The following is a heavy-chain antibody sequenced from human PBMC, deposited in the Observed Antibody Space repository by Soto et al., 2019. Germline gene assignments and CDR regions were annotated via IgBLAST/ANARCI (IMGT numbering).Heavy chain of an antibody. J-gene: IGHJ5*02. D-gene: IGHD2-2*01. CDR3: ARGRVVVPAAVMFNCLDP. CDR1: VAPITLGDYA. Sequence: PSEILSIACALSVAPITLGDYAWNWIRQPPGKGLEWIGYIFHGGSTYYNPSLRSRVTISVDMSRTQFSLKMSSVTAADTAVYYCARGRVVVPAAVMFNCLDPWGQGALVTGS. V-gene: IGHV4-30-2*01. CDR2: IFHGGST.